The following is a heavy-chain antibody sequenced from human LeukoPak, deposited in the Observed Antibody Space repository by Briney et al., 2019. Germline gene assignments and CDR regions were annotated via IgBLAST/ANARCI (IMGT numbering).Heavy chain of an antibody. CDR3: ARIGGYSNYYFDY. V-gene: IGHV3-11*06. Sequence: GGSLRLSCAASGFTFSDYYMSWIRQAPGKGLEWVSYISSSSSYTNYADSVKGRFTISRDNAKNSLYLQMNSLRAEDTAVYYCARIGGYSNYYFDYWGQGTLVTVSS. J-gene: IGHJ4*02. CDR2: ISSSSSYT. CDR1: GFTFSDYY. D-gene: IGHD5-18*01.